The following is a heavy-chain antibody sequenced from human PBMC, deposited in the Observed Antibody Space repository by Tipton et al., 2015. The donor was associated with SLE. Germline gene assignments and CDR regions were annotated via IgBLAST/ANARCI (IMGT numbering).Heavy chain of an antibody. Sequence: LRLSCAVYGGSFSGYYWSWIRQPPGKGLEWIGEINHSGSTNYNPSLKSRVTISVDTSKNQFSLKLSSVTAADTAVYYCARDKGQQLDGHFDLWGRGTLVTVSS. J-gene: IGHJ2*01. CDR3: ARDKGQQLDGHFDL. CDR2: INHSGST. D-gene: IGHD6-13*01. CDR1: GGSFSGYY. V-gene: IGHV4-34*01.